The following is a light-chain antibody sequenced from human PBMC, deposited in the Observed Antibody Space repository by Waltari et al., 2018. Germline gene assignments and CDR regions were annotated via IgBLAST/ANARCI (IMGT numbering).Light chain of an antibody. CDR2: GAS. CDR3: LQYNNWPYT. CDR1: QDIGTS. Sequence: EIEMTQSPASLSVSPGETAILTCWDSQDIGTSLSWFQLRPGRAPRHLLYGASTRATGIPARFSASGSGTEFSLTISSLQSDDFAVYYCLQYNNWPYTFGQGTRLEIK. V-gene: IGKV3-15*01. J-gene: IGKJ2*01.